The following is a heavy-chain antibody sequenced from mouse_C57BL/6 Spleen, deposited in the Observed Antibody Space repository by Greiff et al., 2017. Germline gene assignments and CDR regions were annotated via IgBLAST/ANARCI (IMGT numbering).Heavy chain of an antibody. D-gene: IGHD2-3*01. CDR1: GYTFTSYW. V-gene: IGHV1-52*01. CDR2: IDPSDSET. J-gene: IGHJ1*03. Sequence: QVQLQQPGAELVRPGSSVKLSCKASGYTFTSYWMHWVKQRPIQGLEWIGNIDPSDSETHYNQKFKDKATLTVDKSSSTAYMQLSSLTSEDSAVYYCARDLFQQRYFDVWGTGTTVTVSS. CDR3: ARDLFQQRYFDV.